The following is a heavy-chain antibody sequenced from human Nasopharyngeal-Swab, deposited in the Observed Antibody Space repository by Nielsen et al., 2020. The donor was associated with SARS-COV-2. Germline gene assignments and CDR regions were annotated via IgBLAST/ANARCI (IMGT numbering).Heavy chain of an antibody. Sequence: SETLSLTCTVSGGSISSSSYYWGWIRQPPGKGLEWIGSFYYSGSTYYNPSLKSRVTISVDTSKNQFSLKLSSVTAADTAVYYCASIAAPVLYFDYWGQGTLVTVSS. V-gene: IGHV4-39*01. J-gene: IGHJ4*02. CDR3: ASIAAPVLYFDY. CDR2: FYYSGST. CDR1: GGSISSSSYY. D-gene: IGHD6-6*01.